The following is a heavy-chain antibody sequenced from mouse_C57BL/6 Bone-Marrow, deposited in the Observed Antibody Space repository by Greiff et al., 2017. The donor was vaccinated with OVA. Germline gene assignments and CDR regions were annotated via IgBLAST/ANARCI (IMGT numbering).Heavy chain of an antibody. J-gene: IGHJ1*03. CDR2: IDPSDSYT. CDR1: GYTFTSYW. D-gene: IGHD2-4*01. V-gene: IGHV1-50*01. Sequence: VQLQQPGAELVKPGASVKLSCKAFGYTFTSYWMQWVKQRPGQGLEWIGEIDPSDSYTNYNQKFKGKATLTVDTSSSTAYMQLSSLTSEDSAVYYCARIYDSHWYFDVWGTGTTVTVSS. CDR3: ARIYDSHWYFDV.